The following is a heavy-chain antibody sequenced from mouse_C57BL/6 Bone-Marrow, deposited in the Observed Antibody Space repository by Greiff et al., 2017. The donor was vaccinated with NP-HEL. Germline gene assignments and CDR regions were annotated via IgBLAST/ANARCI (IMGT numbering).Heavy chain of an antibody. Sequence: EVQRVESGPGLVKPSQSLSLTCSVTGYSITSGYYWNWIRRFPGNKLEWVGSISYDGSNNYSPSLKNRISITRDTSNNQFFLKLNSVTAEDTATYYCARAYGNYLDYWGQGTTLTVSS. CDR1: GYSITSGYY. CDR3: ARAYGNYLDY. CDR2: ISYDGSN. D-gene: IGHD2-10*02. V-gene: IGHV3-6*01. J-gene: IGHJ2*01.